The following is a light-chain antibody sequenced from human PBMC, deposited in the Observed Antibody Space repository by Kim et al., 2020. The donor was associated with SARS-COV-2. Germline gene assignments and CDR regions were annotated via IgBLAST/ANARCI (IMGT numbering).Light chain of an antibody. CDR1: SSDVGTYNF. J-gene: IGLJ1*01. Sequence: QSALTQPPSASGSPGQSVTISCTGTSSDVGTYNFVSWYQQHPGKAPRLIIYEVTKRPSGVPDRFSGSKSGNTASLTVSGLQAEDEADYYCSSHRGGNNFYVFGSGTKVTVL. V-gene: IGLV2-8*01. CDR3: SSHRGGNNFYV. CDR2: EVT.